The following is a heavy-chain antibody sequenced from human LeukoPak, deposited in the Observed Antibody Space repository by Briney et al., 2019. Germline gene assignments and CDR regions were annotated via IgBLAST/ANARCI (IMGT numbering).Heavy chain of an antibody. CDR1: GGSFSGYY. V-gene: IGHV4-34*01. CDR2: INHSGST. CDR3: ARDSSSWSQHFDY. J-gene: IGHJ4*02. Sequence: SETLSLTCAVYGGSFSGYYWSWIRQPPGKGLERIGEINHSGSTNYNPSLKSRVTISVDTSKNQFSLKLSSVTAADTAVYYCARDSSSWSQHFDYWGQGTLVTVSS. D-gene: IGHD6-13*01.